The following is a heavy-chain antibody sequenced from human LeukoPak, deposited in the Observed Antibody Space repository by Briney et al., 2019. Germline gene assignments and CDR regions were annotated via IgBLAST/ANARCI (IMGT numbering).Heavy chain of an antibody. CDR1: GYTFTSYY. Sequence: ASVKVSCKASGYTFTSYYMHWVRQAPGQGLEWMGIINPSGGSTSYAQKFQGRVTMTRDTSTSTVYMELSSLRSEDTAVYYRARDGFMTAYGSGNWFDPWGQGTLVTVSS. CDR2: INPSGGST. D-gene: IGHD3-10*01. V-gene: IGHV1-46*01. CDR3: ARDGFMTAYGSGNWFDP. J-gene: IGHJ5*02.